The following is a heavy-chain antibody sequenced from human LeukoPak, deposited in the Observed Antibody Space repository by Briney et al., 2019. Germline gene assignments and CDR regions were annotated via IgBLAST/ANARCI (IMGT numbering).Heavy chain of an antibody. CDR1: GFTFSSYS. J-gene: IGHJ3*02. Sequence: GGSLRLSCAASGFTFSSYSMNWVRQAPGKGLEWVSSISSGSTYMYYAGSVKGRFTISRDNAQNSMDLQMNSLRAEDTAVYYCGRVGGRSKAAKGDAFDIWGQGTMVVVSS. D-gene: IGHD6-6*01. V-gene: IGHV3-21*01. CDR2: ISSGSTYM. CDR3: GRVGGRSKAAKGDAFDI.